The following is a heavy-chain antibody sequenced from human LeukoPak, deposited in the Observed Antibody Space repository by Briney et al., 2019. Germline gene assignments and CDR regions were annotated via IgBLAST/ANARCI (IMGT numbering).Heavy chain of an antibody. D-gene: IGHD6-13*01. J-gene: IGHJ3*02. V-gene: IGHV4-4*07. CDR3: ARDSSSDTFDI. Sequence: SETLSLTSTVPRGSISSYNWSWIRQPPRKGLECSERIYTRGSTNYNPSLKSRLTMSIDTSKNQFSLKLCSVTAADTAVYYCARDSSSDTFDIWGQGTMVTVSS. CDR2: IYTRGST. CDR1: RGSISSYN.